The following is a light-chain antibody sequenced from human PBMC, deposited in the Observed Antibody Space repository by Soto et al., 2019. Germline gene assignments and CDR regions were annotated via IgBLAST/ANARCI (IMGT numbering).Light chain of an antibody. CDR1: QSVSNNY. CDR2: GAS. CDR3: QQYNRWT. Sequence: EIVLTQSPGTLSLSPGERATLSCRASQSVSNNYLAWYQQKPGQAPRLLIYGASNRATGIPDRFSGSGSGTDFTLTISSLQPDDFATYYCQQYNRWTFGQGTKVDIK. V-gene: IGKV3-20*01. J-gene: IGKJ1*01.